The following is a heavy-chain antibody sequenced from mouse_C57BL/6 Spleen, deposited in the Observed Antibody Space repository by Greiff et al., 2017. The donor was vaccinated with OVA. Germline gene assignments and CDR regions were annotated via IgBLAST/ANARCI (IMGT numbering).Heavy chain of an antibody. J-gene: IGHJ1*03. CDR1: GFTFSSYA. Sequence: EVKLVESGGGLVKPGGSLKLSCAASGFTFSSYAMSWVRQTPEKRLEWVATISDGGSYTYYPDNVKGRFTISRDNAKNNLYLQMSHLKSEDTAMYYCARDPYGNYGYFDVWGTGTTVTVSS. D-gene: IGHD2-1*01. CDR3: ARDPYGNYGYFDV. CDR2: ISDGGSYT. V-gene: IGHV5-4*01.